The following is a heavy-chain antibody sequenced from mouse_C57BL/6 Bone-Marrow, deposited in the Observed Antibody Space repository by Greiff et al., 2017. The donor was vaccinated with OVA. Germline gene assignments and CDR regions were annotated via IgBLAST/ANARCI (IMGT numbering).Heavy chain of an antibody. V-gene: IGHV1-81*01. D-gene: IGHD1-1*01. CDR2: IYPRSGNT. J-gene: IGHJ3*01. Sequence: QVQLQQSGAELARPGASVKLSCKASGYTFTSYGISWVKQRTGQGLEWIGEIYPRSGNTYYNEKFKGKATLTADKSSSTAYMELRSLTSEDSAAYFCARGRNYYGSSRGFAYWGQGTLVTVSA. CDR3: ARGRNYYGSSRGFAY. CDR1: GYTFTSYG.